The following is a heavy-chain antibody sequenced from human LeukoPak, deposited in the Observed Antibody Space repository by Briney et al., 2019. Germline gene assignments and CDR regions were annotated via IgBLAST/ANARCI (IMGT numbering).Heavy chain of an antibody. J-gene: IGHJ4*02. Sequence: AASVKVSCKASGYTFTGYYMHWVRQAPGQGLEWMGWINPNSGGTNYAQKFQGRVTMTRDTSISTAYMELSRLRSDDTAVYYCARGVTRGQQLAARYWGQGTLVTVSS. CDR3: ARGVTRGQQLAARY. D-gene: IGHD6-13*01. CDR1: GYTFTGYY. CDR2: INPNSGGT. V-gene: IGHV1-2*02.